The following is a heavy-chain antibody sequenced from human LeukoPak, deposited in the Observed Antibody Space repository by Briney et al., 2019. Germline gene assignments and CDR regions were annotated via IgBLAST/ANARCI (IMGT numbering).Heavy chain of an antibody. J-gene: IGHJ4*02. CDR3: ANSPTLLPAHFDY. V-gene: IGHV3-23*01. D-gene: IGHD2-15*01. Sequence: PGGSLRLSCAASGFTFRNSAMSWVRQAPGKGLEWVSAISGSGGSTYYADSVKGRFTISRDNSKNTLYLQMNSLRAEDTAVFYCANSPTLLPAHFDYWGQGTLVTVSS. CDR2: ISGSGGST. CDR1: GFTFRNSA.